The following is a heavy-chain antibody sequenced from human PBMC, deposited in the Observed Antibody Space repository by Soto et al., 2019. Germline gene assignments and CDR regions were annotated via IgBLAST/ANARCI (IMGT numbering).Heavy chain of an antibody. CDR1: GFTFSDYY. J-gene: IGHJ4*02. CDR3: ASDMNSGTYHDF. CDR2: ITTSSSYT. V-gene: IGHV3-11*06. Sequence: GGSLRLSCAASGFTFSDYYMSWIRQAPGKGLEWVSYITTSSSYTNYADSVKGRFTISRDNAKNSLYLQMNGLRAEDTAVYYCASDMNSGTYHDFWGQGTLVTVSS. D-gene: IGHD1-26*01.